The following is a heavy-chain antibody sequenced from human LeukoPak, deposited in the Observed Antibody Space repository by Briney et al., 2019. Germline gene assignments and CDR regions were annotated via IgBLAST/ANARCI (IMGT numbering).Heavy chain of an antibody. CDR3: ARGGYYDYVWGSYRFAY. Sequence: PSETLSLTCAVYGGSFSGYYWSWIRQPPGKGLEWIGEINHGGSTNYNPSLKSRVTISVDTSKNQFSLKLSSVTAADTAVYYCARGGYYDYVWGSYRFAYWGQGTLVTVSS. J-gene: IGHJ4*02. D-gene: IGHD3-16*02. V-gene: IGHV4-34*01. CDR1: GGSFSGYY. CDR2: INHGGST.